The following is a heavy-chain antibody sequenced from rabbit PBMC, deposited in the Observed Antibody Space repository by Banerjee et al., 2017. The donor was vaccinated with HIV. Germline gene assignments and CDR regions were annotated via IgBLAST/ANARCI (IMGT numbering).Heavy chain of an antibody. CDR2: IDPSGGNT. CDR3: ARGAASYGYDL. CDR1: GFTFSSSYY. J-gene: IGHJ3*01. D-gene: IGHD6-1*01. V-gene: IGHV1S43*01. Sequence: QEQLVESGGGLVQPEGSLTLTCKASGFTFSSSYYMCWVRQAPGKGLEWIGCIDPSGGNTYYATWVNGRFTISRSTSLNTVDLKMTGLTAADTATYFCARGAASYGYDLWGQGTLVTVS.